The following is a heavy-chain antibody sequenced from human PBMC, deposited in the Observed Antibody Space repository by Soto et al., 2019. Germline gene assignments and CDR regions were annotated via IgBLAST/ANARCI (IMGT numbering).Heavy chain of an antibody. J-gene: IGHJ5*02. V-gene: IGHV1-8*01. CDR3: ARERSAAGTGWFDP. CDR2: MNPNSGNT. Sequence: QVQLVQSGAEVKKPGASVKVSRKASGYTFTSYDINWVRQATGQGLEWMGWMNPNSGNTAYAQKFQGRVTMTRNTSISTAYMELSSLRSEDTAVYYCARERSAAGTGWFDPWGQATLVTVSS. CDR1: GYTFTSYD. D-gene: IGHD6-13*01.